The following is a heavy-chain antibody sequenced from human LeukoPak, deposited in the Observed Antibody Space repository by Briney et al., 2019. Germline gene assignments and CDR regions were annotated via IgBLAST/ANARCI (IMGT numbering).Heavy chain of an antibody. CDR3: AREVGTPQAFDI. J-gene: IGHJ3*02. CDR2: ISGSGGST. Sequence: GGSLRLSCAASGFTFSSYAMSWVRQAPGKGLEWVSAISGSGGSTYYADSVKGRFTISRDNAKNSLYLQMNSLKAEDTAIYYCAREVGTPQAFDIWGQGTMVTVSS. V-gene: IGHV3-23*01. CDR1: GFTFSSYA. D-gene: IGHD1-26*01.